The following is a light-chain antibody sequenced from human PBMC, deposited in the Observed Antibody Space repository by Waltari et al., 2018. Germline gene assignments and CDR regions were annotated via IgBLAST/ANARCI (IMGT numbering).Light chain of an antibody. J-gene: IGKJ4*02. V-gene: IGKV1-6*01. CDR2: KAS. CDR1: QGVRNN. Sequence: AIQMTQSPSSLSASVGDRVTIICQASQGVRNNLAWYQQKPENVTKVLIYKASSLQSGVPSRFSVSGAGTDVTLTISSLQTQDCARYDCQHGYGILVTFGGGTKVAIK. CDR3: QHGYGILVT.